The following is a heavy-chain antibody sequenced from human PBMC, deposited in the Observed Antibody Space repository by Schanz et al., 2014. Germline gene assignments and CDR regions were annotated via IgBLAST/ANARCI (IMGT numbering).Heavy chain of an antibody. CDR3: ASPSGYSDYGTYFDF. CDR2: ISSSSSYI. V-gene: IGHV3-21*01. CDR1: EFTFSSYK. J-gene: IGHJ4*02. D-gene: IGHD5-12*01. Sequence: QLVGSGGGLIQPGGSLRLSCEASEFTFSSYKMNWVRQAPGKGLEWVSSISSSSSYIYYADSVKGRFTISRDNAKNSPYLQMNSLRTEDTAVYYCASPSGYSDYGTYFDFWGQGTLVTVSS.